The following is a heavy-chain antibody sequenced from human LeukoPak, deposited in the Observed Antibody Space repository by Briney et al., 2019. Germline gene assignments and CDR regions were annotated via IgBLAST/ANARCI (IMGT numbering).Heavy chain of an antibody. J-gene: IGHJ5*02. CDR1: GYTFTGYY. V-gene: IGHV1-2*02. CDR3: ARGGSSWFFNWFDP. Sequence: VASVKVSCKASGYTFTGYYMHWVRQAPGQGLEWMGWINPNSGGTNYAQKFQGRVTMTRDTSISTAYMELSRLRSDDTAVYYCARGGSSWFFNWFDPWGQGTLVTVSS. CDR2: INPNSGGT. D-gene: IGHD6-13*01.